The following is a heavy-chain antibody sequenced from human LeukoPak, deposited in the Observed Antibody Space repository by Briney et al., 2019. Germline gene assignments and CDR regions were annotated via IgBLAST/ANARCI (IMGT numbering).Heavy chain of an antibody. Sequence: GESLKISCAASGFTISSYSMNWVRQAPGKGLEWVSSISSSSSYIYYADSVKGRFTISRDNAKNSLYLKMNSLRAEDTAVYYCASEDIAFDYWGQGTLVTAS. CDR1: GFTISSYS. D-gene: IGHD2-15*01. V-gene: IGHV3-21*01. CDR2: ISSSSSYI. J-gene: IGHJ4*02. CDR3: ASEDIAFDY.